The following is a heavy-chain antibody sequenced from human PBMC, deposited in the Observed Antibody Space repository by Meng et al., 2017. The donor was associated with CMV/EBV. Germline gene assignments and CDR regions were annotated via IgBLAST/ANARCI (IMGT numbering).Heavy chain of an antibody. D-gene: IGHD6-6*01. J-gene: IGHJ4*02. V-gene: IGHV3-73*01. CDR1: GCTGRGSA. CDR3: ASSSGDY. CDR2: IRSKAKSYAT. Sequence: KLCGAGCGCTGRGSAVEWVRQAAGEGREWVGRIRSKAKSYATAYDASVKGRFTSSRDDSKSTAYLQMNSLKTEDTAVYYCASSSGDYWGQGTLVTVSS.